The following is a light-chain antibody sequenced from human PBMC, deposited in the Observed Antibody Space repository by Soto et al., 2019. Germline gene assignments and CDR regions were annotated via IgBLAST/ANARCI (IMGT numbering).Light chain of an antibody. CDR1: QSISSY. Sequence: DIQMTQSPSSLSASVGDRVTITCRASQSISSYLNWYQQKPGKAPKXLIYAASSLHSGVPSRFSGSGSGTDLTITISSLQPEDFETYYCQQSYSTPLTFGGGTKVDIK. J-gene: IGKJ4*01. V-gene: IGKV1-39*01. CDR3: QQSYSTPLT. CDR2: AAS.